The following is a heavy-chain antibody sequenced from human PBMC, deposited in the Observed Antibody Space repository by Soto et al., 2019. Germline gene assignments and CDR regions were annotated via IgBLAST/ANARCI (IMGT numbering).Heavy chain of an antibody. CDR2: IYDYGTT. Sequence: SETLSLTCAVSGGSLSSGGYSWSWIRQPPGKGLEWIGFIYDYGTTFYNPALKSRVTISIDKSKNQFSLEMKSVTAADTAVYYCARGDSNSYSSDWFDPWGQGTLVTVS. CDR1: GGSLSSGGYS. D-gene: IGHD3-22*01. CDR3: ARGDSNSYSSDWFDP. V-gene: IGHV4-30-2*01. J-gene: IGHJ5*02.